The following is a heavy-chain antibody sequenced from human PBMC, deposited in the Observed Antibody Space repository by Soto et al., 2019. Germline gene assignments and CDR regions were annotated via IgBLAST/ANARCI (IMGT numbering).Heavy chain of an antibody. D-gene: IGHD3-9*01. CDR1: GGTFSSDA. Sequence: SLVKASCEASGGTFSSDAISWVRQAPGQGLEWTGGIIPVFGPANSAQTFHGSVPTTEDTSKSTDYTELSRLPYEDAAVYYCARGSKTQDFYDIFTGYYSKCGFDYSGQGTLVTVSS. CDR2: IIPVFGPA. J-gene: IGHJ4*02. CDR3: ARGSKTQDFYDIFTGYYSKCGFDY. V-gene: IGHV1-69*06.